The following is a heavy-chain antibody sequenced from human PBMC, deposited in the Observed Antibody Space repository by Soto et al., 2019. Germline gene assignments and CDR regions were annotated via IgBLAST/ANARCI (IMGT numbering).Heavy chain of an antibody. CDR3: TWSLVARDAFDE. D-gene: IGHD5-12*01. V-gene: IGHV3-23*01. CDR1: VFTFSTSV. Sequence: GSLRLSCAASVFTFSTSVMSWVRQAPGKGLQWVSSISGSGDRTHYADSVKGRFTVSRDNTKNTLYLDMNTVTADDTALYYCTWSLVARDAFDEWGQGTMVTVSS. CDR2: ISGSGDRT. J-gene: IGHJ3*01.